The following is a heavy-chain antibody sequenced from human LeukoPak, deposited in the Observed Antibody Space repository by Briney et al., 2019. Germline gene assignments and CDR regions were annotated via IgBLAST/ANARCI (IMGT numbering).Heavy chain of an antibody. Sequence: SETLSLTCTVAGGSISSYYWSWIRQPAGKVREWIGRIYTSGSTNYKPSLKSRVTMSVDTSKNQFALKLSSVTAADTAVYYCARARSSPRYFDYWGQGTLVTVSS. V-gene: IGHV4-4*07. CDR2: IYTSGST. D-gene: IGHD6-13*01. CDR1: GGSISSYY. J-gene: IGHJ4*02. CDR3: ARARSSPRYFDY.